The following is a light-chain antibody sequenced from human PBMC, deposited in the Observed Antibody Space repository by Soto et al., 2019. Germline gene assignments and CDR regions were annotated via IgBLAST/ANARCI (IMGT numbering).Light chain of an antibody. CDR2: DVS. CDR1: SSAVGGYNY. J-gene: IGLJ1*01. V-gene: IGLV2-14*01. Sequence: QSVLTQPASVSGSPGQSITISCTGTSSAVGGYNYVSWCQQHPGKAPKLMIYDVSNRPSGVSNRFSGSKSGNTASLTISGLQAEDEADYYCSSYTSSSTYVFGTGTKVTVL. CDR3: SSYTSSSTYV.